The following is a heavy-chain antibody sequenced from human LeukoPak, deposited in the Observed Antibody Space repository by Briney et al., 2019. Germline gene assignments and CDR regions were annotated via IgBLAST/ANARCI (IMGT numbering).Heavy chain of an antibody. V-gene: IGHV4-4*07. J-gene: IGHJ2*01. D-gene: IGHD3-22*01. CDR2: IYSSGST. CDR1: GGSISSYY. Sequence: TTSETLSLTCTVSGGSISSYYWSWIRQPAGKGLEWIGRIYSSGSTNYNPSLKSRVTMSVDTSKNQFSLLLHSVTAADTAVYYCARVWLSSGSYWYFDFWGRGTLVIVSS. CDR3: ARVWLSSGSYWYFDF.